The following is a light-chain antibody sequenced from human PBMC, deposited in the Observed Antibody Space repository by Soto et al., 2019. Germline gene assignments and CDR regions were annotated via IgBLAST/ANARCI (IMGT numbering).Light chain of an antibody. CDR1: MRDVGAYNL. J-gene: IGLJ3*02. Sequence: QSVLTQPASVSGSPGQSITISCAGTMRDVGAYNLVSWYQQHPGKAPKLMIYEGSKRPSGVSNRFFGSKSGNTASLTISGLQAEDEADYYCCSYAGSSLWVFGGGTKLTVL. V-gene: IGLV2-23*01. CDR2: EGS. CDR3: CSYAGSSLWV.